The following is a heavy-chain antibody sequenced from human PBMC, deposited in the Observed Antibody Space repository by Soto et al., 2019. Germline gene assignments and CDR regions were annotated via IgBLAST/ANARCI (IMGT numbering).Heavy chain of an antibody. J-gene: IGHJ4*02. Sequence: GGSLRLSCAASGFTFSTYGIHWVRQAPGKGLEWVAVISYDGSDKYYADSVKGRFIISRDNSKNTLYLQMNSLRTEDSAAYYCAKGRDSYNWYPDYWGQGTVVTVSS. CDR3: AKGRDSYNWYPDY. CDR2: ISYDGSDK. D-gene: IGHD1-1*01. CDR1: GFTFSTYG. V-gene: IGHV3-30*18.